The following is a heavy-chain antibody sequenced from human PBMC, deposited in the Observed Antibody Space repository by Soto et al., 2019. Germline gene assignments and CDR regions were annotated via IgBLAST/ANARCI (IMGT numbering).Heavy chain of an antibody. V-gene: IGHV3-43*01. CDR3: ARGQSGSGTYRHYYFYYYLDV. Sequence: GGSLRLSCAASGFTFDDYTMHWVRQAPGKGLEWVSLISWDGGSTYYADSVKGRFTISRDNSKNSLYLQMNSLRTEDTALYYCARGQSGSGTYRHYYFYYYLDVWGKGTTVTVSS. CDR1: GFTFDDYT. CDR2: ISWDGGST. J-gene: IGHJ6*03. D-gene: IGHD3-10*01.